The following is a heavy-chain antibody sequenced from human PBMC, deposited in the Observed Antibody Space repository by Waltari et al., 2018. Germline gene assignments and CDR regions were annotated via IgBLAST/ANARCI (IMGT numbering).Heavy chain of an antibody. CDR3: ARPLDGDAFDI. CDR1: GGHNSCSRYD. J-gene: IGHJ3*02. D-gene: IGHD3-3*01. Sequence: QMQSQESGPGLAKPSETLFHTCTVPGGHNSCSRYDWGWIRQPPGKGLEWIGSIYYSGSTYYNPSLKIRVTISVYTSKNQFSLKLSSVTAADTAVYYCARPLDGDAFDIWGQGTMVTVSS. CDR2: IYYSGST. V-gene: IGHV4-39*01.